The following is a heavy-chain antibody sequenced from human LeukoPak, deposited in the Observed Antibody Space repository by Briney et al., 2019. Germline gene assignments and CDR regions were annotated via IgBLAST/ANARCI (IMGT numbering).Heavy chain of an antibody. CDR1: GFTFSSYA. V-gene: IGHV3-30*04. CDR2: ISYDGSNK. Sequence: GGSLRLSCAASGFTFSSYAMHWVRQAPGKGLEWVAVISYDGSNKYYADSVKGRFTISRGNSNNTLYLQMNSLRAEDTAVYYCARGYCSGGCCYYYYYYGMDVWGQRTTVTVSS. CDR3: ARGYCSGGCCYYYYYYGMDV. D-gene: IGHD2-15*01. J-gene: IGHJ6*02.